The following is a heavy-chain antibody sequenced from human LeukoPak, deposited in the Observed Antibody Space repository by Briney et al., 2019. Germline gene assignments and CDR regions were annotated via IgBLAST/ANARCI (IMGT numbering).Heavy chain of an antibody. Sequence: PGGSLRLSCAASGFTFSSYAMSWVRQAPGKGLEWVANIKQDGSEKYYVDSVKGRFTISRDNAKNSLYLQMNSLRAEDTAVYYCARDGSGSFDYWGQGTLVTVSS. J-gene: IGHJ4*02. V-gene: IGHV3-7*01. CDR1: GFTFSSYA. D-gene: IGHD3-10*01. CDR2: IKQDGSEK. CDR3: ARDGSGSFDY.